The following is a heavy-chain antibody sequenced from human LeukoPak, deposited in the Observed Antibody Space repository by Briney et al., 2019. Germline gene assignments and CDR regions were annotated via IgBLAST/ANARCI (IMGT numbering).Heavy chain of an antibody. J-gene: IGHJ6*02. V-gene: IGHV4-59*08. CDR3: ARRVRGSNGMDV. CDR1: GGSISNYY. Sequence: PSEPLPPPSPFPGGSISNYYSTWIRQPPGKGRAWIGYIYYSGSTNSNPSLKSRVTMSVDTSKNQFSLKLNSVTAADTAVYYCARRVRGSNGMDVWGQGTTVTVSS. CDR2: IYYSGST. D-gene: IGHD6-13*01.